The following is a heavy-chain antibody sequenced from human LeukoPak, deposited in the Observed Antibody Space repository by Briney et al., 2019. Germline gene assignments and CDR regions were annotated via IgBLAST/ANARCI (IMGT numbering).Heavy chain of an antibody. D-gene: IGHD6-19*01. V-gene: IGHV1-69*04. CDR3: ARDHGWGGDWGLLIDY. J-gene: IGHJ4*02. Sequence: GASVKVSCKASGGTFSSYAISWVRQAPGQGLEWMGRIIPILGIANYAQKFQGRVTITADKSTSTAYMELSSLRSEDTAVYYCARDHGWGGDWGLLIDYWGQGTLGTVS. CDR1: GGTFSSYA. CDR2: IIPILGIA.